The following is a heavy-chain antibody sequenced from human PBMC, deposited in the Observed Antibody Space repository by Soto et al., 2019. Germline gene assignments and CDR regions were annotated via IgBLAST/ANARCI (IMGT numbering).Heavy chain of an antibody. CDR2: ISAYNGNT. D-gene: IGHD2-21*01. Sequence: QIQLVQSGGEVKKPGASVKVSCKSSGYKFIRHSITWVRQAPGQGLEWMGRISAYNGNTNYAQKLQGRVTMTTDTSTNTAYMELRSLRSYDTAVYYCARGAFSGGAPGCRDMDVWGQGTTVTVSS. V-gene: IGHV1-18*01. CDR1: GYKFIRHS. J-gene: IGHJ6*02. CDR3: ARGAFSGGAPGCRDMDV.